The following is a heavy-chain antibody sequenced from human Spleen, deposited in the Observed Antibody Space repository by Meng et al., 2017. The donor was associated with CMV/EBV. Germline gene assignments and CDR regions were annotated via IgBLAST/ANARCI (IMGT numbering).Heavy chain of an antibody. D-gene: IGHD3-16*01. V-gene: IGHV3-9*01. CDR2: ISWNSGSI. Sequence: SLKISCAASGFTFDDYAMHWVRQAPGKGLEWVSGISWNSGSIGYADSVKGRFTISRDNSKSTLYLQMNNLRTEDTAVYYCVKDHPVILNVFDSWGQGTMVTVSS. CDR1: GFTFDDYA. J-gene: IGHJ3*02. CDR3: VKDHPVILNVFDS.